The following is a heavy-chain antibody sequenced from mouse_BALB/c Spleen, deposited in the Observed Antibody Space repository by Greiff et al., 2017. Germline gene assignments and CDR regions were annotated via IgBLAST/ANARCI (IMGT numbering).Heavy chain of an antibody. V-gene: IGHV5-12-1*01. CDR3: ARRYYGSSFFDY. J-gene: IGHJ2*01. CDR1: GFAFSSYD. D-gene: IGHD1-1*01. Sequence: EVKLMESGGGLVKPGGSLKLSCAASGFAFSSYDMSWVRQTPEKRLEWVAYISSGGGSTYYPDTVKGRFTISRDNAKNTLYLQMGSLKSEDTAMYYCARRYYGSSFFDYWGQGTTLTVSS. CDR2: ISSGGGST.